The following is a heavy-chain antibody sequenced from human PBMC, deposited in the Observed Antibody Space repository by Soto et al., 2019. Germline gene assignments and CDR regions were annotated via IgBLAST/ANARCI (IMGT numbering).Heavy chain of an antibody. J-gene: IGHJ4*02. CDR3: AKTAVAGSWRLDY. Sequence: QVQFVQSGAEVKKPGASVMVSCKASGYTFTSFAIHWVRQAPGQRLELMGWINAGNGNTKYSQQFQGRVTISRDTSATTDYMELSSLRSEDTAVYYCAKTAVAGSWRLDYWGQGTLVTVST. CDR2: INAGNGNT. V-gene: IGHV1-3*01. CDR1: GYTFTSFA. D-gene: IGHD6-19*01.